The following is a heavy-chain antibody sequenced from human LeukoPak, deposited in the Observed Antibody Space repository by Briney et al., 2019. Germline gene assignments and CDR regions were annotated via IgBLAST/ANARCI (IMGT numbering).Heavy chain of an antibody. CDR1: GFTFSSYW. Sequence: GGSLRLSCAASGFTFSSYWMHWVRQAPGKGLVWVSRINSDGSSTSYADSVKGRFTISRDNSKNTLYLQMNSLRAEDTAVYYCAKAGAVVVVAAKYFDYWGQGTLVTVSS. D-gene: IGHD2-15*01. V-gene: IGHV3-74*01. CDR3: AKAGAVVVVAAKYFDY. J-gene: IGHJ4*02. CDR2: INSDGSST.